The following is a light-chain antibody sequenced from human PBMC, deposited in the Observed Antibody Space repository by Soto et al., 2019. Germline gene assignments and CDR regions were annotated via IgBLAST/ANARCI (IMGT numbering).Light chain of an antibody. J-gene: IGKJ2*02. CDR2: GAS. Sequence: EIVITQPPATLSVSPGERATLSCRASQSVSSNLAWYQQRPGQAPRLVIYGASTRATGIPARFSGSGSGTEFTLTISSLQSEDFAVYYCQQNNNWPPWTFGQGTKLEIK. V-gene: IGKV3-15*01. CDR1: QSVSSN. CDR3: QQNNNWPPWT.